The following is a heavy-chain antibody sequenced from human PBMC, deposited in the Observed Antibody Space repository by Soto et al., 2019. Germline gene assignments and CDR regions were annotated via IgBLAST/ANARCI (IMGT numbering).Heavy chain of an antibody. Sequence: QVQLVESGGGVVQPGRSLRLSCAASGFTFSSYAMHWVRQAPGKGLEWVAVISYDGSNKYYADSVKGRFTISRDNXKNTLYLQMNSLRAEDTAVYYCARARWLQHAPFDYWGQGTLVTVSS. J-gene: IGHJ4*02. CDR1: GFTFSSYA. CDR3: ARARWLQHAPFDY. V-gene: IGHV3-30-3*01. D-gene: IGHD5-12*01. CDR2: ISYDGSNK.